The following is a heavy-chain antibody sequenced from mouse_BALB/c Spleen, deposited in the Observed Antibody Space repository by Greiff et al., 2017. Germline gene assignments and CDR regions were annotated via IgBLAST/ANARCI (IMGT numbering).Heavy chain of an antibody. J-gene: IGHJ2*01. Sequence: EVKLQESGPELMKPGASVKISCKASGYSFTSYYMHWVKQSHGKSLEWIGYIDPFNGGTSYNQKFKGKATLTVDKSSSTAYMHLSSLTSEDSAVYYCARSDLHYYGLFDYWGQGTTLTVSS. V-gene: IGHV1S135*01. CDR3: ARSDLHYYGLFDY. D-gene: IGHD1-2*01. CDR1: GYSFTSYY. CDR2: IDPFNGGT.